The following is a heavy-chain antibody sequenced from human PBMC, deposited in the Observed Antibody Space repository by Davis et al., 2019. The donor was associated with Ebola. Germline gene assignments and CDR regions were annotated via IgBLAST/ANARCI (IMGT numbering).Heavy chain of an antibody. CDR2: IYYSGST. J-gene: IGHJ4*02. CDR3: ARQRRLRLGELSGHFDY. Sequence: MPSETLSLTCTVSGGSISSSSYYWGWIRQPPGKGLEWIGSIYYSGSTNYNPSLKSRVTISVDTSMNQFSLKLSSVTAADTAVYYCARQRRLRLGELSGHFDYWGQGTLVTVSS. V-gene: IGHV4-39*01. D-gene: IGHD3-16*02. CDR1: GGSISSSSYY.